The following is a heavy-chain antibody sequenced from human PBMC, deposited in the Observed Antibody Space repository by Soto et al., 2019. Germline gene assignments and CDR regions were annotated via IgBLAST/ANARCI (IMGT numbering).Heavy chain of an antibody. J-gene: IGHJ5*02. Sequence: HPGGSLRLSCAASGFTFSSYAMSWVRQAPGKGLEWVSAISGSGGSTYYADSVKGRFTISRDNSKNTLYLQMNSLRAEDTAVYYCAKYNQGYWANWFDPWGQGTLVTVSS. CDR1: GFTFSSYA. V-gene: IGHV3-23*01. CDR3: AKYNQGYWANWFDP. CDR2: ISGSGGST. D-gene: IGHD6-13*01.